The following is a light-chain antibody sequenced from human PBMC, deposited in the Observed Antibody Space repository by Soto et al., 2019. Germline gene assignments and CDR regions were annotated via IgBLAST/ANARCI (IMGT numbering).Light chain of an antibody. CDR3: QQYKTYWS. CDR2: KAS. V-gene: IGKV1-5*03. CDR1: QSISSW. J-gene: IGKJ1*01. Sequence: DIQMTQSPSTLSASVGDRITITCRASQSISSWLAWYQQKSGKDPKVLIYKASSLESGVPSRFSGSGSGSEFTLTISSLQPDDFATYYCQQYKTYWSFGQGTKVEIK.